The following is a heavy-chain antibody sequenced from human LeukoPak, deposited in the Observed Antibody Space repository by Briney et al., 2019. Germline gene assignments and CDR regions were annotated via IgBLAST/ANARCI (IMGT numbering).Heavy chain of an antibody. Sequence: GGSLRLSCAASGFTFSSYSMNWVRQAPGKGLEWVSSISSSSSYIYYADSVKGRFTISRDNAKNSLYLQMNSLRAEDTAVYYCARLPLYCTNGVCYMVYGMDVWGQGTTVTVSS. CDR3: ARLPLYCTNGVCYMVYGMDV. J-gene: IGHJ6*02. D-gene: IGHD2-8*01. V-gene: IGHV3-21*01. CDR2: ISSSSSYI. CDR1: GFTFSSYS.